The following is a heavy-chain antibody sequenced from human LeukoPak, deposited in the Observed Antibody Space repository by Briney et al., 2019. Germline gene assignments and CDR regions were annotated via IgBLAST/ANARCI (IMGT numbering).Heavy chain of an antibody. V-gene: IGHV4-34*01. J-gene: IGHJ3*02. CDR3: ASVNYYDNSGYYYKYDAFDI. Sequence: PGGSLRLSCAASGFTFSSYGMSWIRQPPGKGLEWIGEINHSGSTNYNPSLKSRVTISVDTSKNQFSLKLSSVTAADTAVYYCASVNYYDNSGYYYKYDAFDIWGPGTMVTVSS. CDR1: GFTFSSYG. CDR2: INHSGST. D-gene: IGHD3-22*01.